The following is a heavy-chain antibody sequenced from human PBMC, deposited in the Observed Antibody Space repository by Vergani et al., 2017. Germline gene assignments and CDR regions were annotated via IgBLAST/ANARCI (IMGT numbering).Heavy chain of an antibody. CDR3: ARGVYYYGSGSYSGAFDI. J-gene: IGHJ3*02. Sequence: EVQLVESGGGLIQPGGSLRLSCAASGFTVSSNYMSWVRQAPGKGLEWVSVIYSGGSTYYADSVKGRFTISRDNSKKTRYLQMNSLRAEDTAVYYCARGVYYYGSGSYSGAFDIWGQGTMVTVSS. D-gene: IGHD3-10*01. V-gene: IGHV3-53*01. CDR2: IYSGGST. CDR1: GFTVSSNY.